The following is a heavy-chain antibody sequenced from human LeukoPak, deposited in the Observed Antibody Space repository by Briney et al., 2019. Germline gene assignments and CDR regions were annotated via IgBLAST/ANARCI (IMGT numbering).Heavy chain of an antibody. CDR2: IYYSGST. J-gene: IGHJ2*01. Sequence: KASETLSLTCTVSGGSISHYFWSWIRQPPGKALEWIGYIYYSGSTNYNPSLKGRVTISVDPSKNQFSLKLNSVTAADTAVYYCAKTVAGYWYFDLWGRGTLVTVSS. D-gene: IGHD6-19*01. CDR1: GGSISHYF. V-gene: IGHV4-59*08. CDR3: AKTVAGYWYFDL.